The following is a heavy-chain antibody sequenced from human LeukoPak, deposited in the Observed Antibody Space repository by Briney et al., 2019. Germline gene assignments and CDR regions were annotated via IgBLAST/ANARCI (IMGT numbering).Heavy chain of an antibody. CDR3: AKDGGMLTGVPNWFDP. CDR1: GFTFRSYG. J-gene: IGHJ5*02. CDR2: ISFDGSNI. V-gene: IGHV3-30*18. Sequence: GRSLRLSCAASGFTFRSYGMHWVRQAPGKGREWVALISFDGSNIHYADSVKGRFTISRDNFRNTLYLQMNSLRAEDTAVYYCAKDGGMLTGVPNWFDPWGQGTPVTVSS. D-gene: IGHD3-16*01.